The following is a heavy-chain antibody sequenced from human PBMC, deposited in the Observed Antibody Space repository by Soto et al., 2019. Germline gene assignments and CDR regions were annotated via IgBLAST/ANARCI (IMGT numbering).Heavy chain of an antibody. CDR1: GFTVSSNY. J-gene: IGHJ1*01. CDR3: ARGGAYYDSSGYNYFQP. V-gene: IGHV3-66*01. CDR2: IYSGGST. D-gene: IGHD3-22*01. Sequence: GSLRLSCAASGFTVSSNYMSWVRQAPGKGLEWVSVIYSGGSTYYADSVKGRFTISRDNSKNTLYLQMNSLRAEDTAVYYCARGGAYYDSSGYNYFQPWGQGTLVTVSS.